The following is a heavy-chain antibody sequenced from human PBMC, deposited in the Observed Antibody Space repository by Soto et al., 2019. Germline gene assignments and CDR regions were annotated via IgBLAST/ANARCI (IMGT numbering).Heavy chain of an antibody. J-gene: IGHJ6*03. Sequence: TSETLSLTCAVSSGSISSSNWWSWVRPPPGKGLEWIGEIYHSGSTNYNPSLKSRVTISVDKSKNQFSLKLSSVTAADTAVYYCARGGSSWYGDYYYYMDVWGKGTTVTVSS. D-gene: IGHD6-13*01. CDR1: SGSISSSNW. CDR3: ARGGSSWYGDYYYYMDV. CDR2: IYHSGST. V-gene: IGHV4-4*02.